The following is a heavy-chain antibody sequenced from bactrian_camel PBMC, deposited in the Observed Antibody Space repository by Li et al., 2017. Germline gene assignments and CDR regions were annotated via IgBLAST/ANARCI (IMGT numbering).Heavy chain of an antibody. CDR2: INSAGTTT. Sequence: VQLVESGGGLVQPGGSLRLSCAASGFTFSDYYMSWVRQAPGKGLEWFSRINSAGTTTAYAPSMKGRVTISRDNAKNILYLELNSLKTEDTAMYYCVKEYYGAGWDWGQGTQVTVS. J-gene: IGHJ4*01. CDR3: VKEYYGAGWD. CDR1: GFTFSDYY. D-gene: IGHD5*01. V-gene: IGHV3S40*01.